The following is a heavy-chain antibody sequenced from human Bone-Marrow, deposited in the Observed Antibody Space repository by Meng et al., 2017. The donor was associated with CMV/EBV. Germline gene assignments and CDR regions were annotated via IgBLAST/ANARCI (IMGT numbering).Heavy chain of an antibody. CDR1: GFTFSSYS. D-gene: IGHD3-3*01. J-gene: IGHJ4*02. CDR3: ARDLITEGGYYLDY. CDR2: IYSGGST. Sequence: GGSLRLSCAASGFTFSSYSMNWVRQAPGKGLEWVSVIYSGGSTYYADSVKGRFTISRDNSKNTLYLQMNSLRAEDTAVYYCARDLITEGGYYLDYWGQGNLVTVSS. V-gene: IGHV3-53*01.